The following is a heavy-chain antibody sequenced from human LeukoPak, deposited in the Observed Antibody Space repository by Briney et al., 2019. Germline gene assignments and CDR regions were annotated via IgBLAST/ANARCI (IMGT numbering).Heavy chain of an antibody. CDR1: GFTLSSYA. D-gene: IGHD1-14*01. Sequence: GGSLRLSCAASGFTLSSYAMSWVRQAPGKGLEWVSAISGSGGSTYYADSVKGRFTISRDNSKNTLYLQMNSLRAEDTAVYYCAKFLTGFWSPFDYWGQGTLVTVSS. CDR3: AKFLTGFWSPFDY. V-gene: IGHV3-23*01. J-gene: IGHJ4*02. CDR2: ISGSGGST.